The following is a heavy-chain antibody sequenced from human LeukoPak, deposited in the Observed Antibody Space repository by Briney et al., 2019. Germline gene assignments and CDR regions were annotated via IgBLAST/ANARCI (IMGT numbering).Heavy chain of an antibody. CDR2: ISYDGSNK. Sequence: GGSLRLSCAASGFTFSSYGMHWVRQAPGKGLEWVAVISYDGSNKYYADSVKGRFTISRDNSKNTLYLQMNSLRAEDTAVYYCAKDDGVAVSGTWTFDPWGQGTLVTVSS. CDR3: AKDDGVAVSGTWTFDP. D-gene: IGHD6-19*01. V-gene: IGHV3-30*18. CDR1: GFTFSSYG. J-gene: IGHJ5*02.